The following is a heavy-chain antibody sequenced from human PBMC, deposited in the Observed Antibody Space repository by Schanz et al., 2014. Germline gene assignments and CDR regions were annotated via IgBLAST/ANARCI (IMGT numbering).Heavy chain of an antibody. J-gene: IGHJ4*02. CDR2: VSRSTPDI. CDR3: VRDSFFAFDY. CDR1: GFSLDIFA. V-gene: IGHV3-48*01. D-gene: IGHD3-3*01. Sequence: EVHLLESGGGLVEPGGSLRLSCATSGFSLDIFAVSWVRQAPGKGLEWVSYVSRSTPDIYYADSVKGRFTMSRDNAKNSVFLQMNSLRAEDTAVYYCVRDSFFAFDYRGQGTLVTVSS.